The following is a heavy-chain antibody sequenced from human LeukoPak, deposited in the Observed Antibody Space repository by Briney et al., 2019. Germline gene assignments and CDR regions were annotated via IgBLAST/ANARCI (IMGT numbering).Heavy chain of an antibody. CDR2: ITLSSTAI. J-gene: IGHJ4*02. CDR1: GFTFSTYN. CDR3: ARAGGGVWFDY. V-gene: IGHV3-48*01. D-gene: IGHD3-16*01. Sequence: GGSLRLSCVASGFTFSTYNMNWVRQAPGKGLEWVAYITLSSTAIYYAHSVKGRFTISRDNAKNSLYLQMNSLRAEDTAVYYCARAGGGVWFDYWGQGTLVTVSS.